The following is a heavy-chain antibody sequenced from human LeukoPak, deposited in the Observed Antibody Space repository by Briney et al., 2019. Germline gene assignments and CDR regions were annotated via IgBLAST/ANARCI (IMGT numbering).Heavy chain of an antibody. CDR2: IYHSGSA. D-gene: IGHD3-16*01. J-gene: IGHJ4*02. CDR3: AGHLGEAYFDY. Sequence: SETLSLTCTVSGGSISSYYWSWIRQPPGKGREWIGYIYHSGSANYNPSLKSRVTISVDTSKNQFSLNLSSVTAADTAVYYCAGHLGEAYFDYWGQGTLVNVSS. CDR1: GGSISSYY. V-gene: IGHV4-59*08.